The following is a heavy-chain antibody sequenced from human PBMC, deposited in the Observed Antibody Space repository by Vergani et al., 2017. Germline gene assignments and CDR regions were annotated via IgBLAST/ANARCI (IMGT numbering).Heavy chain of an antibody. J-gene: IGHJ5*02. V-gene: IGHV3-48*02. Sequence: VQLVESGGGVVQPGRSLRLSCAASGFTFNQYGMHWVRQAPGKGLEWVSYISSSSSTIYYADSVKGRFTISRDNAKNSLYLQMNSLRDEDTAVYYCAREGYCSGGSCYSVPFDPWGQGTLVTVSS. D-gene: IGHD2-15*01. CDR2: ISSSSSTI. CDR1: GFTFNQYG. CDR3: AREGYCSGGSCYSVPFDP.